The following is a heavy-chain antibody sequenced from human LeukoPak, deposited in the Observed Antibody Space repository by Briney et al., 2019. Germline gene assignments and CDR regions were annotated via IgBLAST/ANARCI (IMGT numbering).Heavy chain of an antibody. CDR3: SRYSTATDYSGTYYFEY. CDR1: GYTFASYY. D-gene: IGHD1-26*01. V-gene: IGHV1-46*01. Sequence: ASVKVSCKASGYTFASYYMHWVRQAPGQGLEWMGMINPRGGSTTYAQKFQGRVTMTRDTSTSTDYMDLRSVRSEDTSVHNCSRYSTATDYSGTYYFEYWGQGTLVTVSS. CDR2: INPRGGST. J-gene: IGHJ4*02.